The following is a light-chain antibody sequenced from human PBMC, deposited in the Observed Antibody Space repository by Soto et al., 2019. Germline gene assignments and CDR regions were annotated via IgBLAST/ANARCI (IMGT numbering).Light chain of an antibody. Sequence: EIVLPQSPATLSLSPGDRATLSCRASQNVRTYLGWYQQKPGQAPRLLIYDASNRATGIPARFSGSGSGTDFTLTISSLEPDDVAVYYCQQRATWPPFTFGPGTKVDLK. CDR2: DAS. V-gene: IGKV3-11*01. CDR1: QNVRTY. CDR3: QQRATWPPFT. J-gene: IGKJ3*01.